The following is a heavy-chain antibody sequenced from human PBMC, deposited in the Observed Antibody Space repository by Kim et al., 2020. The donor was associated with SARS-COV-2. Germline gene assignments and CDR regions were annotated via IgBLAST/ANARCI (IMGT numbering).Heavy chain of an antibody. J-gene: IGHJ6*02. Sequence: SETLSLTCAVYGGSFSDYYWSWIRHSPGKGLEWIGEIDHSGTTNYNPSLESRVTLSVDTSKNQFSLNLNSVTAADTGIYYCARGGVVNGNWLGYAKYYGLDVWGQGTTVTISS. CDR1: GGSFSDYY. CDR2: IDHSGTT. CDR3: ARGGVVNGNWLGYAKYYGLDV. D-gene: IGHD1-1*01. V-gene: IGHV4-34*01.